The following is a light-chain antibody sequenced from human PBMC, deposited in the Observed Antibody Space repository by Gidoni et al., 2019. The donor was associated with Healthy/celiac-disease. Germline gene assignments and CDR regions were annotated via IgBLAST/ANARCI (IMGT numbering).Light chain of an antibody. Sequence: DLVMTPSPLSLPVTPGEPASISCRSSQCLLHSNGYNYLDWYLQKPGQSPQLLIYLGSSRASGVPDRFSGSGSGTDFTLKISRVEAEDVGVYYCMQALQTPWYTFGQGTKLEIK. CDR1: QCLLHSNGYNY. V-gene: IGKV2-28*01. J-gene: IGKJ2*01. CDR2: LGS. CDR3: MQALQTPWYT.